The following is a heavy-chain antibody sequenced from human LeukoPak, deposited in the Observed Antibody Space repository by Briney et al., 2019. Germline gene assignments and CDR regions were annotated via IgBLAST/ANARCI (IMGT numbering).Heavy chain of an antibody. D-gene: IGHD3-22*01. CDR1: GGSISSYY. V-gene: IGHV4-4*07. CDR2: IYTSGST. Sequence: SETLSLTCTVSGGSISSYYWSWIRQPAGKGLEWIGRIYTSGSTNYNPSLNSRVTMSVDTSKNQFSLKLSSVTAADTAVYYCASNYDSSGYYSYYFDYWGQGTLVTVSS. J-gene: IGHJ4*02. CDR3: ASNYDSSGYYSYYFDY.